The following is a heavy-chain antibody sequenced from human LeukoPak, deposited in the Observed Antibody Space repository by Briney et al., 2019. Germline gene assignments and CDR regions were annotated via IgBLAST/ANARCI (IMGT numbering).Heavy chain of an antibody. CDR1: GGTFSSYA. CDR3: ASQRGYSGYATYYFDY. CDR2: IIPILGIA. D-gene: IGHD5-12*01. J-gene: IGHJ4*02. Sequence: SVKVSCKASGGTFSSYAISWVRQAPGQGLEWMGRIIPILGIANYAQKFQGRVTITADKSTSTAYMELSSLRSEDTAVSYCASQRGYSGYATYYFDYWGQGTLVTVSS. V-gene: IGHV1-69*04.